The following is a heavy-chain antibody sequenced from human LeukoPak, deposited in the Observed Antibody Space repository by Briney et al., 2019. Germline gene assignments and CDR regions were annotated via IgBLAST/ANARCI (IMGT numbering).Heavy chain of an antibody. CDR3: TRVGYIDEGIDY. J-gene: IGHJ4*02. V-gene: IGHV3-7*04. Sequence: PGGSLRLSCAASGFTFSSYWMSWVRQAPGKGLEWVANIKQDGSERYYVNSVKGRFTISRDNAKNSLYLQMNSLRAEDTAIYYCTRVGYIDEGIDYWGQGTLVTVSS. CDR1: GFTFSSYW. CDR2: IKQDGSER. D-gene: IGHD5-24*01.